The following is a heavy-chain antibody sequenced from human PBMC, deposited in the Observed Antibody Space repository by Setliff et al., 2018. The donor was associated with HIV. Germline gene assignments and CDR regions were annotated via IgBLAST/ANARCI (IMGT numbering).Heavy chain of an antibody. Sequence: LSLTCAVYGGSFSGYYWSWIRQPPGKGLEWIGEINHSGSTNYNPSLKSRVTISVDTSKNQFSLKLSSVSAADTAVYYCARVGAGGAFDIWGQGTMVTVSS. D-gene: IGHD3-16*01. CDR3: ARVGAGGAFDI. CDR1: GGSFSGYY. V-gene: IGHV4-34*01. CDR2: INHSGST. J-gene: IGHJ3*02.